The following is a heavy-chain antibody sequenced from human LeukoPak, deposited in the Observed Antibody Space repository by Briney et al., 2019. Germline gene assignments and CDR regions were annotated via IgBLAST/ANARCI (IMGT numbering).Heavy chain of an antibody. V-gene: IGHV1-8*01. CDR3: ARMSYYDRRGDNWFDP. Sequence: ASVSVSCKASGYTFTSYDINWVRQATGQGLEWMGWMNPNSGNTGYAQKFQGRVTMTRDTSISTAYMELSSLRSEDTAVYYCARMSYYDRRGDNWFDPWGQGTLVIVSS. J-gene: IGHJ5*02. CDR1: GYTFTSYD. D-gene: IGHD3-22*01. CDR2: MNPNSGNT.